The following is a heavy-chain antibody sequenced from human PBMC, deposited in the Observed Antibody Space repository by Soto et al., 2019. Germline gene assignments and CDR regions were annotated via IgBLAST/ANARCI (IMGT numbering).Heavy chain of an antibody. Sequence: SETLSLTCIVSGVSISSNYWSWIRQPPGQGLEWIGYIHYSGSTNFNPSLKNRVVMSVDTSKNQFSLRLSSVTAADTAVYYCARSYPNTIFGVVPSRGLDVWGQGATVTVSS. V-gene: IGHV4-59*01. CDR1: GVSISSNY. CDR2: IHYSGST. CDR3: ARSYPNTIFGVVPSRGLDV. D-gene: IGHD3-3*01. J-gene: IGHJ6*02.